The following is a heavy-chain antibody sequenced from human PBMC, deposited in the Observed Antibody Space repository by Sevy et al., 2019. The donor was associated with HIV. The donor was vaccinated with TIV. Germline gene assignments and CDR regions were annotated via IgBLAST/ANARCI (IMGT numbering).Heavy chain of an antibody. CDR3: AKDIDRFWSGSSFFDY. V-gene: IGHV3-9*01. J-gene: IGHJ4*02. Sequence: GGSLRLSCAPSGFTFDDYAMHWVRQAPGKGLEWVSGISWNSGSIGYADSVKGRFTISRDNAKNSLYLQMNSLRAEDTALYYCAKDIDRFWSGSSFFDYWGQGTLVTVSS. CDR2: ISWNSGSI. CDR1: GFTFDDYA. D-gene: IGHD3-3*01.